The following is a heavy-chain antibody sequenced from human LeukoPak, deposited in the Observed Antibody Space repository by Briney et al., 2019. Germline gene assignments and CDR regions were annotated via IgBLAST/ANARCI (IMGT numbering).Heavy chain of an antibody. V-gene: IGHV3-53*01. CDR2: IYSGGST. CDR3: ASHTPKYCSSTSCSRGAFDI. D-gene: IGHD2-2*01. Sequence: GGSLRLSCAASGFTVSSNYMSWVRQAPGKGLEWVSVIYSGGSTYYADSVKGRFTTSRDNSKNTLYLQMNSLRAEDTAVYYCASHTPKYCSSTSCSRGAFDIWGQGTMVTVSS. J-gene: IGHJ3*02. CDR1: GFTVSSNY.